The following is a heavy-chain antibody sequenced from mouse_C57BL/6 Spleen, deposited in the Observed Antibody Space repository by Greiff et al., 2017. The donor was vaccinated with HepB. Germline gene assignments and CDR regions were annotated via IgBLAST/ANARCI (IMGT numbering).Heavy chain of an antibody. J-gene: IGHJ2*01. CDR2: INPNNGGT. D-gene: IGHD2-4*01. Sequence: EVQLQQSGPELVKPGASVKMSCKASGYTFTDYNMHWVKQSHGKSLEWIGYINPNNGGTSYNQKFKGKATLTVNKSSSTAYMELRSLTSEDSAVYYCARRGIYYDYDGYYFDYWGQGTTLTVSS. V-gene: IGHV1-22*01. CDR1: GYTFTDYN. CDR3: ARRGIYYDYDGYYFDY.